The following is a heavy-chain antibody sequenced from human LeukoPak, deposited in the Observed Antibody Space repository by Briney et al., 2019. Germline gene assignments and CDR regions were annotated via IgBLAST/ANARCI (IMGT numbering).Heavy chain of an antibody. V-gene: IGHV3-23*01. J-gene: IGHJ4*02. CDR1: GFTFSSYA. CDR2: ISGSGGST. Sequence: GGSLRLSCAASGFTFSSYAMSWVRQAPGKGLEWVSAISGSGGSTYYADSVKGRFTISRDNAKNSLYLQMNSLRAEDTAVYHCARYSRGYQLSPFDYWGQGTLVTVSS. D-gene: IGHD2-2*01. CDR3: ARYSRGYQLSPFDY.